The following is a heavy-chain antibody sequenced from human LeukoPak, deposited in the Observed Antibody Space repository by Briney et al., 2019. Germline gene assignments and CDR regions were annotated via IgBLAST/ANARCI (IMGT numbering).Heavy chain of an antibody. D-gene: IGHD3-16*01. CDR3: GGGFGGGDY. J-gene: IGHJ4*02. Sequence: SXTLSXTCAVYGGSFSGYYWSWIRQPPGKGLEWIGEINNSGSTNYNQSLKSRVNISVDTSKNKFSLKLSYVTAADTAVYYCGGGFGGGDYWGQGTLVTVSS. CDR1: GGSFSGYY. V-gene: IGHV4-34*01. CDR2: INNSGST.